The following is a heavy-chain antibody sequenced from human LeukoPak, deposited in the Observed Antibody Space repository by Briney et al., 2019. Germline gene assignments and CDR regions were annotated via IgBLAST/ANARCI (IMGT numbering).Heavy chain of an antibody. Sequence: PSETLSLTCTVSGGSISSYYWSWIRQPPGKGLEWIGYIYYSGSTNYNPSLKSRVTISVDTSKNQFSLKLSSVTAADTAVYYCARGRSSGWYKDYYYYYGMDVWGQGTTVTVSS. CDR3: ARGRSSGWYKDYYYYYGMDV. CDR2: IYYSGST. J-gene: IGHJ6*02. D-gene: IGHD6-19*01. V-gene: IGHV4-59*12. CDR1: GGSISSYY.